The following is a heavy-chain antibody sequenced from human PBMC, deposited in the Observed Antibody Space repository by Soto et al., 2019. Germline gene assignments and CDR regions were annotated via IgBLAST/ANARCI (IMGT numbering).Heavy chain of an antibody. CDR2: ISGYNGKT. V-gene: IGHV1-18*01. CDR3: AREGPRLYYCYRMDV. J-gene: IGHJ6*02. CDR1: GYTFSMSG. Sequence: QVQLVQSGAEVKKPGASVKVSWKSPGYTFSMSGISWVRQAPGQGLEWMGWISGYNGKTNYQQKFQDRDTMTPDTSTNMAYMELRRVRSADTAVYYCAREGPRLYYCYRMDVWGQGTTVTVS.